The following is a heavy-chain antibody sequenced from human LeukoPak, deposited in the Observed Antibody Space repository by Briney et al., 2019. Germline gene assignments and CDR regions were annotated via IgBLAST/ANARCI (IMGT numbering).Heavy chain of an antibody. Sequence: SETLSLTCHVSGGSMRDYYWNWIWQPVGKGLEWIGRMYNRVDFDHNPSLRSRVTMSQDMSKKEFSLRLSSVTAADTAVYYCARDLDMVRGVSFGWFDPWGQGTLVTVSS. CDR1: GGSMRDYY. D-gene: IGHD3-10*01. V-gene: IGHV4-4*07. J-gene: IGHJ5*02. CDR2: MYNRVDF. CDR3: ARDLDMVRGVSFGWFDP.